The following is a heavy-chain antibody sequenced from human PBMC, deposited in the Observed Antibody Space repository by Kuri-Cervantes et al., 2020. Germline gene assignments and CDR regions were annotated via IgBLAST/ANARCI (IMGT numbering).Heavy chain of an antibody. CDR1: GFIFSSYS. Sequence: GGSLRLSCAASGFIFSSYSMNWVRQAPGKGLEWVSSITSSSSYIYYADSVKGRFTISRDNAKNSLYLQMNSLRAEDTALYHCARDGATYYYDSSGYGDAFDIWGQGTMVTVSS. CDR3: ARDGATYYYDSSGYGDAFDI. CDR2: ITSSSSYI. D-gene: IGHD3-22*01. J-gene: IGHJ3*02. V-gene: IGHV3-21*04.